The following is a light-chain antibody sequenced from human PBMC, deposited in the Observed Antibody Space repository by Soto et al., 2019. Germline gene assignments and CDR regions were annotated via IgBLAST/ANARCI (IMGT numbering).Light chain of an antibody. Sequence: QSVLTQPASVSGSPGQSITISCTGSTSDVGAYNYVSWYKHHPGQAPQLMIYEVSNRPSGVSNRFSGSKSGNTASLTISGLQADDEADYYCCSKTSSITYVFGSGTKLTVL. J-gene: IGLJ1*01. CDR1: TSDVGAYNY. V-gene: IGLV2-14*01. CDR2: EVS. CDR3: CSKTSSITYV.